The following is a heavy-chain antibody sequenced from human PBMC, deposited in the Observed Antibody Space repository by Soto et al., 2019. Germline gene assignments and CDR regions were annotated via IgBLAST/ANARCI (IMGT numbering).Heavy chain of an antibody. CDR1: GGSIRTSSYY. D-gene: IGHD3-10*01. J-gene: IGHJ6*02. CDR2: IYYSGDT. CDR3: AKQGGTGSFFGEGYYYGMDV. V-gene: IGHV4-39*01. Sequence: PSDTLSPTGTVVGGSIRTSSYYWGWIRQPPGKGLEWIGSIYYSGDTYYNTSLKSRVTISVDTSKNQVSLKLSSVTAADTAVYYCAKQGGTGSFFGEGYYYGMDVWGQGTTVTVSS.